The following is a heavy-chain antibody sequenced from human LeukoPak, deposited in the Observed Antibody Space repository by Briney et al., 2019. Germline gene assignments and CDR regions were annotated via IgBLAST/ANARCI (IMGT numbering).Heavy chain of an antibody. Sequence: PSETLSLTCTVSGYSISSGYYWGWIRQSPGKGLEWIGSIYHSGSTYYNPSLKSRVTISVDTSKNQFSLKLSSVTAADTAVYYCARESGILYGDYVLFWGQGTLVTVSS. CDR2: IYHSGST. V-gene: IGHV4-38-2*02. D-gene: IGHD4-17*01. CDR3: ARESGILYGDYVLF. CDR1: GYSISSGYY. J-gene: IGHJ4*02.